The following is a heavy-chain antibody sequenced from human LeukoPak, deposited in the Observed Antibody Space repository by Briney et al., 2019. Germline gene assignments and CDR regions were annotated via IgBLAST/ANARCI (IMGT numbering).Heavy chain of an antibody. D-gene: IGHD5-12*01. J-gene: IGHJ6*04. CDR1: GFTFSSYW. CDR3: ARDGGYGHDYYYYYGMDV. V-gene: IGHV3-7*03. CDR2: IKQDGSEK. Sequence: GGSLRLSCAASGFTFSSYWMSWVRQAPGKGLEWVANIKQDGSEKYYVDSVKGRFTISRDNAKNSLYLQMNSLRAEDTAVYYCARDGGYGHDYYYYYGMDVWGKGTTVTVSS.